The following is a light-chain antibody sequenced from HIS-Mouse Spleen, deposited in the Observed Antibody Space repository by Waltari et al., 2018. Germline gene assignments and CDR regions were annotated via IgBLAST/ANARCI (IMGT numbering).Light chain of an antibody. Sequence: QSALTQPASVSGSPGQSITISFTGTSSDVGGHNLVYWYQQHPGKAPKLMIYEGSKRPSGVSNRFSGSKSGNTASLTISGLQAEDEADYYCCSYAGSSTWVFGGGTKLTVL. V-gene: IGLV2-23*01. CDR1: SSDVGGHNL. CDR2: EGS. CDR3: CSYAGSSTWV. J-gene: IGLJ3*02.